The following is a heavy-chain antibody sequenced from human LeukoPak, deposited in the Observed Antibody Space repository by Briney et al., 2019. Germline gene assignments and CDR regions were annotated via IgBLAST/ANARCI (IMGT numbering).Heavy chain of an antibody. J-gene: IGHJ4*02. D-gene: IGHD3-3*01. CDR2: IYYSGST. CDR1: GGSISSGGYY. V-gene: IGHV4-31*03. Sequence: TLSLTCTVSGGSISSGGYYWSWIRQHPGKGLEWIGYIYYSGSTYYNPSLKSRVTISVDTSKNQFSLKLSSVTAADTAVYYCARGRITIFGVVSPTFDYWGQGTLVTVSS. CDR3: ARGRITIFGVVSPTFDY.